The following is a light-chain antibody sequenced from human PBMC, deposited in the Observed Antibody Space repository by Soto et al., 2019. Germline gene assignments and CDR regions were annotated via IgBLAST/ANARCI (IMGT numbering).Light chain of an antibody. V-gene: IGKV3-11*01. CDR2: DTS. CDR3: QQRYAWPPIT. J-gene: IGKJ5*01. CDR1: ESVRSY. Sequence: EVVLTQSPATLSLSPGERATLSCRASESVRSYLAWYQQKPGQAPRLLIYDTSIRATGIPDRFSGSGSGTDFTLTISSLEAEDFAVYYCQQRYAWPPITFGQGTRLEI.